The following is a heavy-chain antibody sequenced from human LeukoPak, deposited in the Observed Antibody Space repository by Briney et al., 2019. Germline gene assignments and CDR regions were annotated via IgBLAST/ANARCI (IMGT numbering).Heavy chain of an antibody. CDR3: ARSYYYDSNIDY. V-gene: IGHV4-34*01. J-gene: IGHJ4*02. CDR2: INHSGST. Sequence: SETLSLTCAVYGGSFSGYYWSWVRQPPGKGLEWLGEINHSGSTNYNPSLKSRVTISVDTSKNQFPLKLSSVTAADTAVYYCARSYYYDSNIDYGGQGTLVTVSA. CDR1: GGSFSGYY. D-gene: IGHD3-22*01.